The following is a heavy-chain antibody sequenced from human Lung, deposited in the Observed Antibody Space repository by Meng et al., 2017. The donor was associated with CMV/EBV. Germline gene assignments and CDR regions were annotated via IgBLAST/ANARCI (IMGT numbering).Heavy chain of an antibody. D-gene: IGHD3-3*01. CDR2: IHFDGSNE. CDR1: GFTLKYYG. CDR3: AKAVFGVVIDY. J-gene: IGHJ4*02. Sequence: GGSLRLXXAASGFTLKYYGMHWVRQAPGKGLEWVAFIHFDGSNEHYADSVTGRFTISRDNPKNMLYLEMNSLRVEDTAAYYCAKAVFGVVIDYWGQGTLVTVSS. V-gene: IGHV3-30*02.